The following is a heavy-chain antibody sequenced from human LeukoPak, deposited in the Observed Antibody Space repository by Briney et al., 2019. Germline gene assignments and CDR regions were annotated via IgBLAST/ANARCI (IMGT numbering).Heavy chain of an antibody. CDR2: IYYSGST. CDR3: ARHGYSSSWYVHFDY. J-gene: IGHJ4*02. Sequence: SETLSLTCTVSGGSISSYYWSWIRQPPGKGLEWIGCIYYSGSTNYNPSLKSRVTISVDTSKNQFSLKLSSVTAADTAVYYCARHGYSSSWYVHFDYWGQGALVTVSS. CDR1: GGSISSYY. V-gene: IGHV4-59*08. D-gene: IGHD6-13*01.